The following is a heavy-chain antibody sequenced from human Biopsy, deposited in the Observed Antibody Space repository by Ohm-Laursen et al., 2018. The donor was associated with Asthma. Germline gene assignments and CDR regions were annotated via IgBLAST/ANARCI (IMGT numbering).Heavy chain of an antibody. CDR2: ISVYNGNT. Sequence: ASVKVSCKTSGYTFNSAGITWVRQAPGQGLEWMGWISVYNGNTRVAQKLQDKVTMITDTSTSTAYMELRSLRSDDTAVYFCARAVDYSHYYGIDVWGQGTTVTVS. D-gene: IGHD2-15*01. CDR1: GYTFNSAG. CDR3: ARAVDYSHYYGIDV. V-gene: IGHV1-18*01. J-gene: IGHJ6*02.